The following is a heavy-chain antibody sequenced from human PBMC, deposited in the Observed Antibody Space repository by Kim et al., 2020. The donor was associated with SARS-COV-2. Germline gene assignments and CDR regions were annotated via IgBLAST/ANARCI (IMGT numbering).Heavy chain of an antibody. V-gene: IGHV3-21*01. J-gene: IGHJ4*02. Sequence: YADSVKARFTSSRDNAKNELYLQMNSLRAEDTAVYYCAREGHYGGRLDWWGQGTLVTVSS. D-gene: IGHD4-17*01. CDR3: AREGHYGGRLDW.